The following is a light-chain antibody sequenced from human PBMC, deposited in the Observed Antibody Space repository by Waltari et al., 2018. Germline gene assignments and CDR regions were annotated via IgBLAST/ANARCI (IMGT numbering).Light chain of an antibody. V-gene: IGLV2-14*01. CDR2: EVS. Sequence: QSALTQPASVSGSPGQSITISCTGTSSDVGHYNYVSWYQQHPGKAPKLMIYEVSNRPAGVSIRFSGSKSGNTASLTISGLQAEDEADYYCSSYTSSSTRVFGGGTKLTVL. CDR3: SSYTSSSTRV. CDR1: SSDVGHYNY. J-gene: IGLJ3*02.